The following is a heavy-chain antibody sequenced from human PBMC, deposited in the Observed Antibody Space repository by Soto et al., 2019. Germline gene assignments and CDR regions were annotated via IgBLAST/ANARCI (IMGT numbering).Heavy chain of an antibody. D-gene: IGHD3-22*01. CDR3: ARDQRYYDSSGYYYFSGMDV. CDR2: IYDSGST. Sequence: PSETLSLTCTVSGGSISSYYWSWIRQPPGKGLEWIGYIYDSGSTNYNPSLKSRVTISVDTSKNQFSLKLSSVTAADTAVYYCARDQRYYDSSGYYYFSGMDVWGQGTTVTVSS. CDR1: GGSISSYY. J-gene: IGHJ6*02. V-gene: IGHV4-59*01.